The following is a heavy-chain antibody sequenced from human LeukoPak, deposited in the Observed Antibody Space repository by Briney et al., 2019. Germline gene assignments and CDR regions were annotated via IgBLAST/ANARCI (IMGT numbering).Heavy chain of an antibody. CDR1: GGSFSGYY. D-gene: IGHD6-13*01. CDR2: INHSGST. CDR3: ARGGGIAAAGSYNWFDL. V-gene: IGHV4-34*01. J-gene: IGHJ5*02. Sequence: SETLSLTCAVYGGSFSGYYWSWIRQPPGKGLEWIGEINHSGSTNYNPSLKSRVTISVDTSKNQFSLKLSSVTAADTAVYYCARGGGIAAAGSYNWFDLWGQGTLVTVSS.